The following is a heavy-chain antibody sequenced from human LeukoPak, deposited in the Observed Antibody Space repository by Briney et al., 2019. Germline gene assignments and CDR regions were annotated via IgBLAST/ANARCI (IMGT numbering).Heavy chain of an antibody. D-gene: IGHD3-10*01. J-gene: IGHJ4*02. V-gene: IGHV4-34*01. CDR1: GGSFSGYY. Sequence: SETLSLTCAVYGGSFSGYYWSWIRQPPGKGLEWIGEINHSGSTNYNPSLKSRVTISVDTSKNQFSLKLSSVTAADTAVYYCARGGVVYYYGSGSYNYWGQGTLVTVSS. CDR2: INHSGST. CDR3: ARGGVVYYYGSGSYNY.